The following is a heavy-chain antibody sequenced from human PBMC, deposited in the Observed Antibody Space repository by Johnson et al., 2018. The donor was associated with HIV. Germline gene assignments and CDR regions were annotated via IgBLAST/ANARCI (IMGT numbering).Heavy chain of an antibody. V-gene: IGHV3-66*01. D-gene: IGHD3-22*01. CDR3: ARDRGYWDAFDI. CDR2: IYSDGNT. J-gene: IGHJ3*02. CDR1: GFTVSSHY. Sequence: VQLVESGGGVVQPGRSLRLSCAASGFTVSSHYMSWVRQAPGKGLEWVSVIYSDGNTYYADSVKGRFTISRDNAKNSLYLQMNSLRAEDTAVYYCARDRGYWDAFDIWGQGTMVTVSS.